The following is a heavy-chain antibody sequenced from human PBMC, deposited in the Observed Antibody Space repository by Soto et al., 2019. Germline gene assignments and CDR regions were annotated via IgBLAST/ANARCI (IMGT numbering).Heavy chain of an antibody. V-gene: IGHV4-59*08. CDR3: ASYSSGWYRDDAFDI. D-gene: IGHD6-19*01. CDR2: IYYSGST. Sequence: QVPLQESGPGLVKPSETLSLTCTVSGGSISSYYWSWIRQPPGKGLEWIGYIYYSGSTNYNPSLKSRVTISVDTSKNQFSLKLSSVTAADTAVYYCASYSSGWYRDDAFDIWGQGTMVTVSS. CDR1: GGSISSYY. J-gene: IGHJ3*02.